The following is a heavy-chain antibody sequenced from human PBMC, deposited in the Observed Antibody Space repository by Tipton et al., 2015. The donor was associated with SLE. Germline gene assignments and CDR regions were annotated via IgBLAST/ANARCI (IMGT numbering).Heavy chain of an antibody. CDR2: ISGSDGST. CDR1: GFTFSSYV. D-gene: IGHD3-22*01. J-gene: IGHJ4*02. V-gene: IGHV3-23*01. CDR3: AKDDRLASAFDY. Sequence: SLRLSCAASGFTFSSYVMSWVRQAPGKGLEWVSTISGSDGSTYYADSVKGRFTISRDNSKNTLYLQMNSLRAEDTAVYYCAKDDRLASAFDYWGQGTLVTVSS.